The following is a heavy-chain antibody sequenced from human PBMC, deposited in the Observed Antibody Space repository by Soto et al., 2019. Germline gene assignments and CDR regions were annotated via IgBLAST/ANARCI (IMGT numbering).Heavy chain of an antibody. V-gene: IGHV6-1*01. CDR2: TYYRSKWYN. CDR1: GDSVSSNSAA. Sequence: PSQTLPLTCSISGDSVSSNSAAWNWIRQSPSRGLEWLGRTYYRSKWYNDYAVSVKSRISINPDTSKNQFSLQLNSVTPEDTAVYYCAREGPVTTYVSACEICGQGTRVTVS. CDR3: AREGPVTTYVSACEI. D-gene: IGHD4-17*01. J-gene: IGHJ3*02.